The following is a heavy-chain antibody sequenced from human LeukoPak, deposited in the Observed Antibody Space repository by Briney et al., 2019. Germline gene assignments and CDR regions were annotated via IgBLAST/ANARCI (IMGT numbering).Heavy chain of an antibody. D-gene: IGHD5-12*01. CDR2: INWNGGST. Sequence: PGGSPRLSCAASGFTFSSYAMSWVRQAPGKGLEWVSGINWNGGSTGYADSVKGRFTISRDNAKNSLYLQMNSLRAEDTALYHCARERSVGSIVATNDYYYMDVWGKGTTVTVSS. CDR1: GFTFSSYA. V-gene: IGHV3-20*01. J-gene: IGHJ6*03. CDR3: ARERSVGSIVATNDYYYMDV.